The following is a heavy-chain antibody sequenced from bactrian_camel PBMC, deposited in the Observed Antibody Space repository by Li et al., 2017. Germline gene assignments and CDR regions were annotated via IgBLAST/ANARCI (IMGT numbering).Heavy chain of an antibody. J-gene: IGHJ4*01. CDR2: IYTGGGNT. V-gene: IGHV3S54*01. CDR3: GASSLFSVTPASTADYSY. CDR1: RTTGTLN. D-gene: IGHD4*01. Sequence: HVQLVESGGDSVQAGGSLRLSCTASRTTGTLNFGWFRQGPGKEREGIAVIYTGGGNTYYGDSVKGRFIISQDITKNTVYLQMNSLNPEDTAMYYCGASSLFSVTPASTADYSYWGRGTQVTVS.